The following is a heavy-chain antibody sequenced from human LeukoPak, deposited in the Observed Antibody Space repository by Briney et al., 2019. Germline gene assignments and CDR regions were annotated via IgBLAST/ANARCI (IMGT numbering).Heavy chain of an antibody. CDR3: ARGYYYDSSGYPPIY. CDR2: ISYDGSNK. V-gene: IGHV3-30-3*01. D-gene: IGHD3-22*01. CDR1: GFTFRDFS. Sequence: GGSLRLSCAASGFTFRDFSMSWMRQAPGKGLEWVAVISYDGSNKYYADSVKGRFTISRDNSKNTLYLQMNSLRAEDTAVYYCARGYYYDSSGYPPIYWGQGTLVTVSS. J-gene: IGHJ4*02.